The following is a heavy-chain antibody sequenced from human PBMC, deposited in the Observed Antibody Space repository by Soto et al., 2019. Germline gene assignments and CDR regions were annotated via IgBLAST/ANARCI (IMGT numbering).Heavy chain of an antibody. J-gene: IGHJ4*02. D-gene: IGHD3-16*02. CDR1: GVTVSSEAYY. Sequence: SLPFAASGVTVSSEAYYWSWIRSPPGKAREWCVLCHHAACPYFSPSLKRRVDISLDRSTIQCSLRLSSVTAADTAVYYCARYRFSGTKWSKFDYWDQGTLVTASS. CDR2: CHHAACP. V-gene: IGHV4-31*11. CDR3: ARYRFSGTKWSKFDY.